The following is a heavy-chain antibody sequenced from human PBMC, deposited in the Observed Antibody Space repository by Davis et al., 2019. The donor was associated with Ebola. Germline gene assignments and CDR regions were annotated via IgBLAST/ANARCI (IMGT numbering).Heavy chain of an antibody. CDR2: ISSSSSYI. CDR3: ARGYDFWSGYFSWNVPSDAFDI. CDR1: GFTFSSYS. J-gene: IGHJ3*02. V-gene: IGHV3-21*01. D-gene: IGHD3-3*01. Sequence: PGGSLRLSCAASGFTFSSYSMNWVRQAPGKGLEWVSSISSSSSYIYYADSVKGRFTISRDNAKNSLYLQMNSLRAEDTAVYYCARGYDFWSGYFSWNVPSDAFDIWGQGTMVTVSS.